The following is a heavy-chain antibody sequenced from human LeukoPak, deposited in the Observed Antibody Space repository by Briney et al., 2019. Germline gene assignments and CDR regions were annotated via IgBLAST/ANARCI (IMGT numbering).Heavy chain of an antibody. D-gene: IGHD3-22*01. CDR2: ISQDGSNQ. V-gene: IGHV3-30*04. Sequence: GGSLRLSCEASGLSFRDYAMHWVRQAPGRGLEWVAVISQDGSNQNYADSVQDRVTISRDNSKSTLFLQMFTLKTEDTAVYFCVRGRADSSAYYWGPFDLWGQGALVTVSA. CDR3: VRGRADSSAYYWGPFDL. J-gene: IGHJ4*02. CDR1: GLSFRDYA.